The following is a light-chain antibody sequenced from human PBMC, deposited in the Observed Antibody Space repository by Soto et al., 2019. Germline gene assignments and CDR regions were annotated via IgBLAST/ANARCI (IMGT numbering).Light chain of an antibody. CDR1: TSNIGSNY. V-gene: IGLV1-47*02. CDR2: TDN. CDR3: AAWDDNLRGYWV. J-gene: IGLJ2*01. Sequence: QPVLTQPASASGTPGQRVTISCSGGTSNIGSNYVYWYQHLPGTAPKLLIYTDNQRPSGVPDRFSGSKSGTSASLAISGLRYEDEADYFCAAWDDNLRGYWVFGGGTKVTVI.